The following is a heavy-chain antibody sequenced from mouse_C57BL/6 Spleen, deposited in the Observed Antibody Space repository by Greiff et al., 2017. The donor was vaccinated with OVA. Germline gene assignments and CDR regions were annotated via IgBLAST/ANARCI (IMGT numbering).Heavy chain of an antibody. CDR1: GYAFSSSW. D-gene: IGHD1-1*01. V-gene: IGHV1-82*01. J-gene: IGHJ2*01. Sequence: QVQLQQSGPELVKPGASVKISCKASGYAFSSSWMNWVQQRPGKGLEWIGRIYPGDGDTNYNGKFKGKATLTADKSSSTAYMQLSSLTSEDSAVYFCARGYYAPDYWGQGTTLTVSS. CDR2: IYPGDGDT. CDR3: ARGYYAPDY.